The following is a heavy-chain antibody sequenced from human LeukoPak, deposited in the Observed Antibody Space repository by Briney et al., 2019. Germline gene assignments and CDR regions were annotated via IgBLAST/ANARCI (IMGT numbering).Heavy chain of an antibody. Sequence: SQTLSLTCTVSGGSISSGSYYWSWIRQPAGKGLEWIGRIHTSGSTNYNPSLKSRVTISVDTSKNQFSLKLSSVTAADTAVYYCARGEPEPDYGDYYYYYYGMDVWGQGTTVTVSS. CDR2: IHTSGST. CDR3: ARGEPEPDYGDYYYYYYGMDV. D-gene: IGHD4-17*01. J-gene: IGHJ6*02. V-gene: IGHV4-61*02. CDR1: GGSISSGSYY.